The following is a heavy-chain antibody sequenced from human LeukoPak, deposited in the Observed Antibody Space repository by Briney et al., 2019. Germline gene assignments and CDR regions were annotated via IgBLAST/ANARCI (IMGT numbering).Heavy chain of an antibody. J-gene: IGHJ4*02. D-gene: IGHD4-17*01. CDR3: ARDKDGAVTTGDY. Sequence: GGSLRLSCAASGFTFSSDWMHWFRQAPGKGLVWVSRINSDGSSTSYADSVKGRFTISRDNAKNTLYLQMNSLRAEDTAVYYCARDKDGAVTTGDYWGQGTLVTVSS. CDR2: INSDGSST. CDR1: GFTFSSDW. V-gene: IGHV3-74*01.